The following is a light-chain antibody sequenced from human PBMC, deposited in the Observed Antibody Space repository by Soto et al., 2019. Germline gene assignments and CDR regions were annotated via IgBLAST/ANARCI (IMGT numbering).Light chain of an antibody. Sequence: SVRTQPPSASGTPGQRVAISCYGSSSNIGSSNVNWYQQLPGTAPKLLIYTNTQRPSGVPDRFSGSKSGTSASLAISGLQPEDEADYYCAAWDDSLNGRVFGTGTKVTVL. CDR3: AAWDDSLNGRV. CDR1: SSNIGSSN. J-gene: IGLJ1*01. V-gene: IGLV1-44*01. CDR2: TNT.